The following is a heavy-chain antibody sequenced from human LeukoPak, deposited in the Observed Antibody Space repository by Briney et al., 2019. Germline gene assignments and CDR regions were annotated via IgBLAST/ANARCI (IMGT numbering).Heavy chain of an antibody. Sequence: PGGSLRLSCAASGFTFSSYWMSWVRQAPGKGLVWVSRINGDGSSTSYADSVKGRFTISRDNARNTLYLQMNSLRAEDTAVYYCASLGGITVTGPYDFDYWGQGTVVTVSS. CDR3: ASLGGITVTGPYDFDY. D-gene: IGHD1-20*01. J-gene: IGHJ4*02. V-gene: IGHV3-74*01. CDR1: GFTFSSYW. CDR2: INGDGSST.